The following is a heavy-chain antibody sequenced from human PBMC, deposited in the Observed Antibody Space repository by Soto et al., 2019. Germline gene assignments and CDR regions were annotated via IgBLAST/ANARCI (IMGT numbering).Heavy chain of an antibody. CDR1: GGSISSYY. J-gene: IGHJ6*02. D-gene: IGHD3-10*01. V-gene: IGHV4-59*08. CDR2: IYYSGST. CDR3: ARLVLYGSGSYYMMGYYYYGMDV. Sequence: SETLSLTCTVSGGSISSYYWSWIRQPPGKGLEWIGYIYYSGSTNYNPSLKSRVTISVDTSKNQFSLKLSSVTAADTAVYYCARLVLYGSGSYYMMGYYYYGMDVWGQGTTVT.